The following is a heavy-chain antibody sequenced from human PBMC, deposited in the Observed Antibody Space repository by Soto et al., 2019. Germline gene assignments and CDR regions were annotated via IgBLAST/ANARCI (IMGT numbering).Heavy chain of an antibody. CDR2: IYYSGST. D-gene: IGHD3-3*01. CDR3: ATGRNYDFWSGYYFDY. J-gene: IGHJ4*02. Sequence: WVRQAPGKGLEWIGYIYYSGSTYYNPSLKSRVTISVDTSKNQFSLKLSSVTAADTAVYYCATGRNYDFWSGYYFDYWGQGTLVTVSS. V-gene: IGHV4-30-4*08.